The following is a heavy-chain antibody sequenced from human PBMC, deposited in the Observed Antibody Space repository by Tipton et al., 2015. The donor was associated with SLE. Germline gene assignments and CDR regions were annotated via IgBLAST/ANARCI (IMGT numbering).Heavy chain of an antibody. V-gene: IGHV3-48*03. CDR1: GFTFSTYG. Sequence: SLRLSCTASGFTFSTYGMHWVRQSPGKGLEWVSHIGSSGSTIHYADSVKGRFSISRDNAKNALYLQLSSLRGEDTAVYYCARGFPVVYGSSSFDFCCQGSLVTVSS. D-gene: IGHD6-6*01. CDR2: IGSSGSTI. CDR3: ARGFPVVYGSSSFDF. J-gene: IGHJ4*02.